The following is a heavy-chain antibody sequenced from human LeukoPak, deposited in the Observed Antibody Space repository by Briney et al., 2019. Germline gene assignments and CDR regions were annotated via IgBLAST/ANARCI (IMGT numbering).Heavy chain of an antibody. V-gene: IGHV3-7*04. J-gene: IGHJ6*03. Sequence: GGSLRLSCAASGFTFSSYWMSWVRQAPGKGLEWVANIKQDGSEKYYVDSVKGRFTISRDNAKNSLYLQMNSLRAEDTAVYYCARGLSNHDILSASLYYYYYYMDVWGKGTTVTISS. D-gene: IGHD3-9*01. CDR2: IKQDGSEK. CDR3: ARGLSNHDILSASLYYYYYYMDV. CDR1: GFTFSSYW.